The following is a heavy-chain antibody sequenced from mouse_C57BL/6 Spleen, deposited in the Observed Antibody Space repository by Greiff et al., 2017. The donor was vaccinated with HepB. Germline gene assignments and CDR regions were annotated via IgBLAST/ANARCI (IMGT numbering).Heavy chain of an antibody. CDR1: GYAFSSSW. CDR3: ARLRYDYDGDYYAMDY. CDR2: IYPGDGDT. Sequence: QVQLKESGPELVKPGASVKISCKASGYAFSSSWMNWVKQRPGKGLEWIGRIYPGDGDTNYNGKFKGKATLTADKSSSTAYMQLSSLTSEDSAVYFCARLRYDYDGDYYAMDYWGQGTSVTVSS. V-gene: IGHV1-82*01. D-gene: IGHD2-4*01. J-gene: IGHJ4*01.